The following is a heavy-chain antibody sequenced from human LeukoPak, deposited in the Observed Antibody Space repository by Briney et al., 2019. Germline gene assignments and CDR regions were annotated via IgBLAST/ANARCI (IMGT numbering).Heavy chain of an antibody. CDR2: IYYSGST. CDR3: ARNLYGSGSYESYYYYYMDV. J-gene: IGHJ6*03. V-gene: IGHV4-39*07. CDR1: GGSISSSSYY. Sequence: SETLSLTCTVSGGSISSSSYYWGWIRQPPGKVLEWIGSIYYSGSTYSNPSLKSRVTISVDTSKNQFSLKLSSVTAADTAVYYCARNLYGSGSYESYYYYYMDVWGKGTTVTISS. D-gene: IGHD3-10*01.